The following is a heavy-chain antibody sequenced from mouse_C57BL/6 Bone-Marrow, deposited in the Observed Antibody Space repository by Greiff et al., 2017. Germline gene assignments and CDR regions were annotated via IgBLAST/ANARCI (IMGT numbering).Heavy chain of an antibody. D-gene: IGHD2-12*01. CDR2: IDPNSGGT. J-gene: IGHJ3*01. CDR1: GYTFTSYW. CDR3: ASEGGPLRPWFAY. V-gene: IGHV1-72*01. Sequence: VQLQQSGAELVKPGASVKLSCKASGYTFTSYWMHWVKQRPGRGLEWIGRIDPNSGGTKYNEKFKSKATLTVDKPSSTAYMQLSILTSEDSAVYYCASEGGPLRPWFAYWGQGTLVTVSA.